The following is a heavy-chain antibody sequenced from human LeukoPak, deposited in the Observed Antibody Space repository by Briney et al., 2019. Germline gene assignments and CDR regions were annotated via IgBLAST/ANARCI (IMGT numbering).Heavy chain of an antibody. V-gene: IGHV1-69*05. J-gene: IGHJ6*03. CDR3: ASRQIVATRRDYYYYMDV. Sequence: SVKVSCKASGGTYISYAISWVRQAPGQGLEWMGGIIPIFGTANYAQKFQGRVTITTDESTSTAYMELSSLRSEDTAVYYCASRQIVATRRDYYYYMDVWGKGTTVTVSS. D-gene: IGHD5-12*01. CDR2: IIPIFGTA. CDR1: GGTYISYA.